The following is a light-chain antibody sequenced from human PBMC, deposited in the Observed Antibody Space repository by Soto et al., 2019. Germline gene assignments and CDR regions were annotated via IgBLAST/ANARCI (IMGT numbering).Light chain of an antibody. J-gene: IGKJ2*01. CDR3: QQYGSSRT. V-gene: IGKV3-20*01. CDR1: QSVSSSS. Sequence: EIVLTQSPGTLSLSPGERVTLSCRASQSVSSSSLAWYQQKPGQAPRLPVYGAASRATGIADRFSGSGSGTDFTLTISRLEPEDFAVYYCQQYGSSRTLGQGTKLEIK. CDR2: GAA.